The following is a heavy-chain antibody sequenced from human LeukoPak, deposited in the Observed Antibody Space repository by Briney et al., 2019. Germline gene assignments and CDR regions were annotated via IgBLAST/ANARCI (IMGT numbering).Heavy chain of an antibody. CDR3: ARANPPGGAAAGTWWFDP. CDR1: GGSISSGGYY. J-gene: IGHJ5*02. D-gene: IGHD6-13*01. CDR2: IYYSGST. V-gene: IGHV4-31*03. Sequence: ASETLSLTCTVSGGSISSGGYYWSWIRQHPGKGLEWIGYIYYSGSTYYNPSLKSRVTISVDTSKNQFSLKLSSVTAADTAVYYCARANPPGGAAAGTWWFDPWGQGTLVTVSS.